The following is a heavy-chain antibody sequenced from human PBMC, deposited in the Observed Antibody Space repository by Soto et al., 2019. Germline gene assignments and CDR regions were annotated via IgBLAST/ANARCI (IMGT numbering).Heavy chain of an antibody. D-gene: IGHD6-19*01. J-gene: IGHJ4*02. CDR1: GFTFSTYN. CDR2: ISFDGSKK. Sequence: QVQLVESGGGVVLPGRSLRLSCAASGFTFSTYNIHWVRQAPGKGLEWVAVISFDGSKKYYGDSVKGRFTISRDNSKNTLYLQMNSLRAEDTAVYYCAREYNSGLDYWGQGGLVTVSS. V-gene: IGHV3-30-3*01. CDR3: AREYNSGLDY.